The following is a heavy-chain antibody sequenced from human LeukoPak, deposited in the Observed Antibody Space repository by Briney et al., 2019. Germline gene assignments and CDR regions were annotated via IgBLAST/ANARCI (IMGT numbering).Heavy chain of an antibody. CDR1: GGTFSSYA. V-gene: IGHV1-69*04. J-gene: IGHJ6*02. CDR2: IIPILGIA. D-gene: IGHD3-10*01. CDR3: ARDSYPAPNYYGSGSPREFYGIDV. Sequence: SVEVSCKVSGGTFSSYAISWVRQAPGQGLEWMVRIIPILGIANYAQKFQGRVTITADKSTSTAYMEMSSLRSEDTAVYYCARDSYPAPNYYGSGSPREFYGIDVWGPRTTVTVSS.